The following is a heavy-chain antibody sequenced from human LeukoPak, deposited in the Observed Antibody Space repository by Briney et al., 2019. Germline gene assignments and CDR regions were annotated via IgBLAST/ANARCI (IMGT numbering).Heavy chain of an antibody. V-gene: IGHV3-30*02. D-gene: IGHD3-22*01. CDR2: IRYDGSNK. J-gene: IGHJ4*02. Sequence: GGSLRLSCAASGFTFSNYWMNWVRQAPGKGLEWVAFIRYDGSNKYYADSVKGRFTISRDNSKNTLYLQMNSLRAEDTAVYYCARGYTYYYDSSGYYLFDYWGQGTLVTVSS. CDR3: ARGYTYYYDSSGYYLFDY. CDR1: GFTFSNYW.